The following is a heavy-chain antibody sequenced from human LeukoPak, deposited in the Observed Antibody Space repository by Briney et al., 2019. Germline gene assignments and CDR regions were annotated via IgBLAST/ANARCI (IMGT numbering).Heavy chain of an antibody. CDR3: ARENTGSYREFDY. CDR1: GGSISSYY. CDR2: LYTSGST. V-gene: IGHV4-4*07. Sequence: SETLSVTCMVSGGSISSYYWSWIRQPAGKGLEWIGRLYTSGSTNYNASLKSRVSMSVDTSKNQFSLKLSPVTAANTAVFYCARENTGSYREFDYWGRGTLVTVSS. J-gene: IGHJ4*02. D-gene: IGHD1-26*01.